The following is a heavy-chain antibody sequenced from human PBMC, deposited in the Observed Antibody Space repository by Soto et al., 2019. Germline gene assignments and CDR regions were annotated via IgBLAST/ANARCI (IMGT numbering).Heavy chain of an antibody. CDR2: IIPIFGTA. CDR3: ARTYSSGYYYDFHY. J-gene: IGHJ4*02. CDR1: GGTFSSYA. D-gene: IGHD3-22*01. Sequence: SVKVSCKASGGTFSSYAISWVRQAPGQGLEWMGGIIPIFGTANYAQKFQGRVTITADESTSTAYMELSSLRSEDTAVHYCARTYSSGYYYDFHYWGQGTQVTVSS. V-gene: IGHV1-69*13.